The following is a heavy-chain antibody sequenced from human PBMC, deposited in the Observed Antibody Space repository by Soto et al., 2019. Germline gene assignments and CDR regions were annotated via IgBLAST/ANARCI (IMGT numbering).Heavy chain of an antibody. CDR3: AGGPYYYYYMDV. Sequence: PGGSLRLSCAASGFTFSSYGMHWVRQAPGKGLEWVAVIWYDGSNKYYADSVKSRFTISRDNSRNTLYLQMNSLRAEDTAVYYCAGGPYYYYYMDVWGKGTTVTVSS. D-gene: IGHD3-16*01. J-gene: IGHJ6*03. CDR2: IWYDGSNK. CDR1: GFTFSSYG. V-gene: IGHV3-33*01.